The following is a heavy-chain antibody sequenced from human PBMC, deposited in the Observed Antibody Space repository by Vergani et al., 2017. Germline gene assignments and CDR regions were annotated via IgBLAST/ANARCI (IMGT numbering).Heavy chain of an antibody. CDR2: IKQDGSED. J-gene: IGHJ5*01. Sequence: EVQLLESGGGLVQPGGSLRLSCAASGFTFSSYAMSWVGQAPGKGREWVANIKQDGSEDYYVDSVKGRFTITRDNAKKFIYLQMNCLRADDTAVYYCVSGGLATIYTWFDTWGQGTRVTVSS. D-gene: IGHD5-24*01. CDR1: GFTFSSYA. V-gene: IGHV3-7*01. CDR3: VSGGLATIYTWFDT.